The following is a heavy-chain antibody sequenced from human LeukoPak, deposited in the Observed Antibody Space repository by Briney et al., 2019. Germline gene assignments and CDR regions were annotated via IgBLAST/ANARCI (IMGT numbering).Heavy chain of an antibody. CDR3: ARDFWYMDV. CDR2: ISSASSTI. V-gene: IGHV3-48*01. Sequence: PGGSLRLSCAASGFIFSSYSMNWVHQAPGKGLEWVSYISSASSTIYYADSVKGRFTISRDNAKNSLYLQMNSLRAEDTAVYYCARDFWYMDVWGKGTTVTVSS. D-gene: IGHD3-3*01. CDR1: GFIFSSYS. J-gene: IGHJ6*03.